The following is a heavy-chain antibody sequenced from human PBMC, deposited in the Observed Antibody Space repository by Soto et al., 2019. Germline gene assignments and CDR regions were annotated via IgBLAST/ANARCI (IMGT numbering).Heavy chain of an antibody. J-gene: IGHJ6*02. CDR3: ARDKIATVATLRYRGHYYCMDV. CDR2: ISYDGSNK. D-gene: IGHD4-17*01. Sequence: GGSLRLSCAASGFTFSSYAMHWVRQAPGKGLEWVAVISYDGSNKYYADSVKGRFTISRDNSKNTLYLQMNSLRAEDTAVYDCARDKIATVATLRYRGHYYCMDVWGQGTTVTVSS. V-gene: IGHV3-30-3*01. CDR1: GFTFSSYA.